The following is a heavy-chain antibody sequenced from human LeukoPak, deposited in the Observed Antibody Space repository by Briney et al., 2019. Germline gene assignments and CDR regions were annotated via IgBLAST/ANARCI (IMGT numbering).Heavy chain of an antibody. CDR2: IHTSGST. CDR3: TRRRGGWGEGEFDF. J-gene: IGHJ4*02. Sequence: PSETLSLTCTVSGGSISGVYWNWIRQPPRKGLEWVGYIHTSGSTSFNPSLKSRHSFSIDTSKNQVSLRLSSVTATDTAVYYCTRRRGGWGEGEFDFWGQGIPVTVST. V-gene: IGHV4-4*09. CDR1: GGSISGVY. D-gene: IGHD3-16*01.